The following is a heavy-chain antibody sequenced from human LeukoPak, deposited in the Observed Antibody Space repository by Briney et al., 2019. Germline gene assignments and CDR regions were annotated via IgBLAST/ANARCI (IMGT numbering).Heavy chain of an antibody. D-gene: IGHD3-10*01. CDR2: INPNSGGT. V-gene: IGHV1-2*02. CDR1: GYTFTGYY. Sequence: GASVKVSCKASGYTFTGYYMRWVRQAPGQGLEWMGWINPNSGGTNYAQKFQGRVTMTRDTSISTAYMELSRLRSDDTAVYYCARGNGSGSYLFDYWGQGTLVTVSS. CDR3: ARGNGSGSYLFDY. J-gene: IGHJ4*02.